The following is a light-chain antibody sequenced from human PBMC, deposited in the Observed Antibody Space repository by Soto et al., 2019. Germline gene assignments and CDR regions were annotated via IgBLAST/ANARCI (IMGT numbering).Light chain of an antibody. CDR3: QHFNNWPPELT. V-gene: IGKV3-15*01. Sequence: EIVMTQSPATLSVSTGERATLSCRASQYVSSSVAWYQQRPGQAPRLLIYGASTRATGVPARFSGSGSGTEFTLTISSLQSEDFATYYCQHFNNWPPELTFGGGTKVDIK. CDR2: GAS. J-gene: IGKJ4*01. CDR1: QYVSSS.